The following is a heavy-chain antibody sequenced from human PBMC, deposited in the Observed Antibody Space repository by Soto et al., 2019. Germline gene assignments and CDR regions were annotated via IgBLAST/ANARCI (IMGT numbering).Heavy chain of an antibody. V-gene: IGHV1-46*01. CDR3: ARPGHFGELYFKY. J-gene: IGHJ4*02. D-gene: IGHD3-10*01. CDR1: GYTFTTYY. Sequence: QVQLVQSGAEVKRPGASVKVSCTTSGYTFTTYYIHWVRQAPGQGLEWMGMINPYSGAATYPQRFQGRLTMARDTSTTPLSMEFNSLRSEDTALYYCARPGHFGELYFKYWGQGTLVTVSS. CDR2: INPYSGAA.